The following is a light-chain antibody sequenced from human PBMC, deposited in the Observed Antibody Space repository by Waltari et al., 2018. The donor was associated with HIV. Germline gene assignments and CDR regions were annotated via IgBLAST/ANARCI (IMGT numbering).Light chain of an antibody. Sequence: QSVLTQPPSVSGAPGQNVTVSCTGRSSNIGTNYDVHWYQFLPGEVPKLLIYGNTIRPAGVPGRFSGSSSGTSASLASTGLQPADEADYYCQAYDNTVNGWVFGGGTRVTV. CDR2: GNT. V-gene: IGLV1-40*01. CDR3: QAYDNTVNGWV. CDR1: SSNIGTNYD. J-gene: IGLJ3*02.